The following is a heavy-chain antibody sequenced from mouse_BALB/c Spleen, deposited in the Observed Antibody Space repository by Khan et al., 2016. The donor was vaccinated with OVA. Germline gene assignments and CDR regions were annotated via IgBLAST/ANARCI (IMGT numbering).Heavy chain of an antibody. V-gene: IGHV2-3*01. CDR1: GFSLISYG. J-gene: IGHJ4*01. CDR3: AKCTPDFYSMDY. CDR2: IWGDGSI. Sequence: QVQLKQSGPGLVAPSQSLSITCTVSGFSLISYGVNWVRQPPGKGLEWLGVIWGDGSINYHSTLKSRLIISKDNSKRQVFLTLNSLQTDDTATYYCAKCTPDFYSMDYWGQGTSVTVSS.